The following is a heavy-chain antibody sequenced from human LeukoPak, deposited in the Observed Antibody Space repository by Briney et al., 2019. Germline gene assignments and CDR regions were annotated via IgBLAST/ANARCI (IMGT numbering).Heavy chain of an antibody. D-gene: IGHD1-26*01. CDR3: ASPSGSYRPLYYYGMDV. Sequence: PGGSLRLSCAASGFTFSSYSMNWVRQAPGKGLEWVSSISSSSSYIYYADSVKGRFTISRDNAKNSLYLQMNSLRAEDTAVYYCASPSGSYRPLYYYGMDVWGQGTTVTVSS. J-gene: IGHJ6*02. V-gene: IGHV3-21*01. CDR2: ISSSSSYI. CDR1: GFTFSSYS.